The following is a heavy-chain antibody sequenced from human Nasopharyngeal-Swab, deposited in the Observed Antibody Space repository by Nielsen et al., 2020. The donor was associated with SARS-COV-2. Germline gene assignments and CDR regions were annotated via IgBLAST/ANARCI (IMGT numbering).Heavy chain of an antibody. V-gene: IGHV4-59*01. CDR3: AREGRHRIDP. CDR2: TYYSGST. CDR1: GGSISSYY. Sequence: SETLSLTCTVSGGSISSYYWSWIRQPPGKGLEWIGYTYYSGSTNYNPSLKSRVTISVDTSKNQFSLKLGSVTAADTAVYYCAREGRHRIDPWGQGTLVTVSS. J-gene: IGHJ5*02.